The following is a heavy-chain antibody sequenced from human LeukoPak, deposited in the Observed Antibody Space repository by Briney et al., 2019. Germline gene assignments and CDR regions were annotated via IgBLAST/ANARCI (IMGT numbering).Heavy chain of an antibody. CDR2: IIPIFGTA. J-gene: IGHJ3*02. CDR1: GGTFSSYA. CDR3: ARGGSSSPRGAFDI. V-gene: IGHV1-69*05. D-gene: IGHD2-2*01. Sequence: SVKVSCKASGGTFSSYAISWVRQAPGQGLEWMGGIIPIFGTANYAQKFQDRVTITTDESTSTAYMELSSLRSEDTAVYYCARGGSSSPRGAFDIWGQGTMVTVSS.